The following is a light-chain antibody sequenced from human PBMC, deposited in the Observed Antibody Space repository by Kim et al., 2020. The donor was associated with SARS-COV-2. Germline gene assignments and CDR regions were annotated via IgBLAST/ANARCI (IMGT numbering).Light chain of an antibody. V-gene: IGKV1-33*01. CDR3: QQYDNLPIT. CDR1: QDIYNY. Sequence: DIQMTQSPSSLSASVGDRVTITCQASQDIYNYLNWYQQKPGKAPKLLIYDASNLETGVPSRFSGSGSGTDFTFTISSLQPEDIATYYCQQYDNLPITVGQGTRLEIK. CDR2: DAS. J-gene: IGKJ5*01.